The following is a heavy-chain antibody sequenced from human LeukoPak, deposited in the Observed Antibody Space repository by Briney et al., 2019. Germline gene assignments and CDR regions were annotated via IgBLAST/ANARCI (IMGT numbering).Heavy chain of an antibody. CDR1: GYTFTSYG. J-gene: IGHJ5*02. D-gene: IGHD4-17*01. CDR2: ISAYNGNT. CDR3: ARGTTVTTPHWFDP. V-gene: IGHV1-18*01. Sequence: ASVKVSCKASGYTFTSYGISWVRQAPGQGLEWMGWISAYNGNTDYAQKLQGRVTMTTDTSTSTAYMELRSLRSDDTAVYYCARGTTVTTPHWFDPWGQGTLVTVSS.